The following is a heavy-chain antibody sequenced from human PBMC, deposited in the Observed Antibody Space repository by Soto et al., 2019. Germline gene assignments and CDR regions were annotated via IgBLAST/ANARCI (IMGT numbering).Heavy chain of an antibody. CDR3: AKGARDFDWLLYLDY. Sequence: GGSLRLSCAASGFTFSSYGMHWVRQAPGKGLEWVAVISYDGSNKYYADSVKGRFTISRDNSKNTLYLQMNSLRAEDTAVYYCAKGARDFDWLLYLDYWGQGTLVTVSS. J-gene: IGHJ4*02. V-gene: IGHV3-30*18. D-gene: IGHD3-9*01. CDR1: GFTFSSYG. CDR2: ISYDGSNK.